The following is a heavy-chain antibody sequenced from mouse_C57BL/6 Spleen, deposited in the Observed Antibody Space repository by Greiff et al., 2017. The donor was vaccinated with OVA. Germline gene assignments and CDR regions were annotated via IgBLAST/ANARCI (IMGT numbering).Heavy chain of an antibody. Sequence: VKLQQSGAELARPGASVKLSCKASGYTFTSYGISWVKQRTGQGLEWIGEIYTRSGNTYYNEKFKGKATLTADKSSSTAYMELRSLTSEDSAVYFCARATTVVAHYLDYWGQGTTLTVSS. CDR1: GYTFTSYG. CDR2: IYTRSGNT. CDR3: ARATTVVAHYLDY. V-gene: IGHV1-81*01. J-gene: IGHJ2*01. D-gene: IGHD1-1*01.